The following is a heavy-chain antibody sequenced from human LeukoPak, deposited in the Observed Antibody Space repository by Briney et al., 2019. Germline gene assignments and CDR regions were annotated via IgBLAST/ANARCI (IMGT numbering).Heavy chain of an antibody. Sequence: SETLSLTCTVSGDSISSSSYYWGWIRQPPGKGLEWIGSISYSGSSYYTPSLRSRVTISVDTSKNQFSLKLSSVTAADTAVYYCARGQWLPLDAFDIWGQGTMVTVSS. D-gene: IGHD6-19*01. V-gene: IGHV4-39*07. CDR3: ARGQWLPLDAFDI. J-gene: IGHJ3*02. CDR2: ISYSGSS. CDR1: GDSISSSSYY.